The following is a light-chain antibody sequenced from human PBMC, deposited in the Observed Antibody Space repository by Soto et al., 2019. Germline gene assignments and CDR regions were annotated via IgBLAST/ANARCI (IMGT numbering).Light chain of an antibody. J-gene: IGKJ4*01. V-gene: IGKV3-15*01. CDR2: GAS. CDR3: QHYNNWLT. CDR1: QSVSRN. Sequence: EIVMTQSQATLSVSPGERVTFSCRASQSVSRNLAWYQQKPGQAPRLRIYGASTRAAGIPASFSGSGSGTEFTLTIISLQSEDFAVYYCQHYNNWLTFGGGTKVEIK.